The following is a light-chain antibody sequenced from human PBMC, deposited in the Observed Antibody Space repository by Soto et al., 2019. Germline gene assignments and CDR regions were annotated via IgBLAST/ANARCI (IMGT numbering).Light chain of an antibody. CDR2: DAS. J-gene: IGKJ1*01. CDR3: QEYIQWPPGM. V-gene: IGKV3-11*01. Sequence: ETVLTQSPATLSLSPGERATFSCRASQFVGRSLAWYQQKPGQAPRLLIYDASDRATGIPGRFRGSGSGTDFTLTISSLEPEDFAVYYCQEYIQWPPGMFGPGTTVDIK. CDR1: QFVGRS.